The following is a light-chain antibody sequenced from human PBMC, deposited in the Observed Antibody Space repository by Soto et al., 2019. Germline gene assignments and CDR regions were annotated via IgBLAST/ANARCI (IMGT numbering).Light chain of an antibody. J-gene: IGKJ4*01. Sequence: EIVLTQSPGTLSVSPGERATLSCRASQSVGRNYLAWYQQKPGQAPRPLIYDASSRATGIPDRFSGSGSRTDFTLTISRLEPEDFAVSYCQQYASSPLTFGGGTKVETK. CDR1: QSVGRNY. CDR3: QQYASSPLT. V-gene: IGKV3-20*01. CDR2: DAS.